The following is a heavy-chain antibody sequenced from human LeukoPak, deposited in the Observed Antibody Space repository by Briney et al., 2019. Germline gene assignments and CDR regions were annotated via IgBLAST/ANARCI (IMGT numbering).Heavy chain of an antibody. Sequence: GGSLRLSCAASGFTFSSYWVSWVRQAPGKGLEWVANIKQDGSEKYYVDSVKGRFTISRDNAKNSLYLQMNSLRAEDTAVYYCARESSGVVVPAAIIWFDPWGQGTLVTVAS. CDR3: ARESSGVVVPAAIIWFDP. CDR1: GFTFSSYW. CDR2: IKQDGSEK. J-gene: IGHJ5*02. V-gene: IGHV3-7*01. D-gene: IGHD2-2*01.